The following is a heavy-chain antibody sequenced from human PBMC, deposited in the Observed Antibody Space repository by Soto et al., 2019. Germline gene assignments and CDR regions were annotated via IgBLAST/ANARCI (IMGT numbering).Heavy chain of an antibody. CDR2: IYYSGST. CDR3: ARTYPRGYYDSTPDWFDP. J-gene: IGHJ5*02. CDR1: GGSISSYY. D-gene: IGHD3-22*01. V-gene: IGHV4-59*01. Sequence: QVQLQESGPGLVKPSETLSLTCTVSGGSISSYYWSWIRQPPGKGLEWIGYIYYSGSTNYNPSLKSRVNISVDTSKNQFSLKLSSVTAADTAVYYCARTYPRGYYDSTPDWFDPWGQGTLVTVSS.